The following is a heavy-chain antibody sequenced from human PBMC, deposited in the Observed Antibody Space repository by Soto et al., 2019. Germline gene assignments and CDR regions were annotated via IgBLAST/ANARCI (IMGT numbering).Heavy chain of an antibody. CDR3: VIQLSLRANDY. CDR2: ISYDGSNK. J-gene: IGHJ4*02. Sequence: QVQLVESGGGVVQPGRSLRLSCAASGFTFSSYAMHWVRQAPGKGLEWVAVISYDGSNKYYADSVKGRFTISRDNSKNTLYLQMNSLRAEDTAVYYCVIQLSLRANDYWGQGTLVTVSS. D-gene: IGHD5-18*01. V-gene: IGHV3-30-3*01. CDR1: GFTFSSYA.